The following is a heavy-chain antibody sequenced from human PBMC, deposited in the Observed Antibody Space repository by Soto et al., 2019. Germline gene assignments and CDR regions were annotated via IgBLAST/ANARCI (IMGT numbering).Heavy chain of an antibody. D-gene: IGHD1-26*01. J-gene: IGHJ6*02. CDR2: ISGSGTS. Sequence: DGSLRLSCAASGLTFSSYRMVWVRQAQGKGLESISSISGSGTSYYADSVKGRFTISRDNSENTLYLQMNSLRAEDTALYYCAKVITTDISYWYGMHVWGQGTTVTVSS. CDR1: GLTFSSYR. CDR3: AKVITTDISYWYGMHV. V-gene: IGHV3-23*01.